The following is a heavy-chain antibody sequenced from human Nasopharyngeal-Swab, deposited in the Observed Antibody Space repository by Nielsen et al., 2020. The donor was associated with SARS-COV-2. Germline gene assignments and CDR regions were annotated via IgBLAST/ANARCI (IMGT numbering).Heavy chain of an antibody. CDR1: GFTLSSYA. Sequence: GESLKISCAASGFTLSSYAMSWVRQAPGKGLEWVSAISGSGGSTYYADSVKGRFTISRDNSKNTLYLQMNSLRAEDTAVYYCAKGGAGYSGYDDYWGQGTLVTVSS. CDR3: AKGGAGYSGYDDY. D-gene: IGHD5-12*01. V-gene: IGHV3-23*01. CDR2: ISGSGGST. J-gene: IGHJ4*02.